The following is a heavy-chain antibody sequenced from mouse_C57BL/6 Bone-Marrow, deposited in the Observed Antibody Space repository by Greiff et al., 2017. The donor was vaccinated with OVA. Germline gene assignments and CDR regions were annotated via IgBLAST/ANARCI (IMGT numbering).Heavy chain of an antibody. V-gene: IGHV1-76*01. Sequence: VQLQQSGAELVRPGASVKLSCTASGFTLNDYYINWVKQRPGQGLEWIARIYPASGNTYYTAKFKGKATLTAETSSSAAYMQLSSLTSEDSAVYFWASDVRPWYFDVWGTGTTVTVSS. J-gene: IGHJ1*03. CDR1: GFTLNDYY. D-gene: IGHD2-14*01. CDR2: IYPASGNT. CDR3: ASDVRPWYFDV.